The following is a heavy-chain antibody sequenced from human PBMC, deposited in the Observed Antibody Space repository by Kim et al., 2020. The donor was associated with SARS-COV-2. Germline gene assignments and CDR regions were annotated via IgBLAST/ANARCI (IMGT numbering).Heavy chain of an antibody. J-gene: IGHJ4*02. Sequence: SETLSLTCAVSGGSISSYYWSWIRQPAGKGLEWIGRIYTSGSIDYNPSLRSRVTMSVDTSKNQFSLKLSSVTAADTAVYYCARGPPPDFDYWGQGTLVTVSS. CDR2: IYTSGSI. CDR1: GGSISSYY. V-gene: IGHV4-4*07. CDR3: ARGPPPDFDY.